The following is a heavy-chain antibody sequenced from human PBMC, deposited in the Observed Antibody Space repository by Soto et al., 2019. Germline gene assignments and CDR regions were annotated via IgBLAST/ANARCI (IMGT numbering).Heavy chain of an antibody. J-gene: IGHJ4*02. CDR3: ASMGYHYGSGSFPLDY. Sequence: QVRLQESGPGLVKPSETLSLTCTVSGGSISSYYWTWIRQPPGQALEWIGFMYNSESTHYNPSLKSRVTISLDTSKNQFSLNLRSVTAADTAVYYCASMGYHYGSGSFPLDYWAQGTLVTVSS. CDR2: MYNSEST. CDR1: GGSISSYY. D-gene: IGHD3-10*01. V-gene: IGHV4-59*08.